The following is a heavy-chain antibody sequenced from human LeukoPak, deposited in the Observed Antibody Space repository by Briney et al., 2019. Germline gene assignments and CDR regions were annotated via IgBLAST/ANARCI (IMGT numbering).Heavy chain of an antibody. CDR3: ARELRYFDWSCWFDP. Sequence: PGGSLRLSCEASGFTFTSYAMTWGRQAPGKGLEGVSGISGSGGHTYNADPVEGRFIISRDNSKNTVSLQLSSLRVEDTAVYYCARELRYFDWSCWFDPWGQGTLVTVSS. CDR1: GFTFTSYA. D-gene: IGHD3-9*01. V-gene: IGHV3-23*01. CDR2: ISGSGGHT. J-gene: IGHJ5*02.